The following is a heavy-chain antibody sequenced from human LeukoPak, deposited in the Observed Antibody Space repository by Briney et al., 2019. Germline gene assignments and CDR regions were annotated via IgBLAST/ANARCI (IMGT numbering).Heavy chain of an antibody. CDR1: GYTLTELS. CDR2: FDPEDGET. D-gene: IGHD5-12*01. V-gene: IGHV1-24*01. Sequence: ASVKVSCKVSGYTLTELSMHWVRQAPGKGLEWMGGFDPEDGETIYAQKFQGRVTMTEDTSTDTAYMELSSLRSEDTAVYYCARGVVGTRGYSGYDYYNWFDPWGQGTLVTVSS. J-gene: IGHJ5*02. CDR3: ARGVVGTRGYSGYDYYNWFDP.